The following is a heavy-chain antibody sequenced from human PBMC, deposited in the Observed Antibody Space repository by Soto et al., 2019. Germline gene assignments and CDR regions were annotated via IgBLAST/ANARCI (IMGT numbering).Heavy chain of an antibody. J-gene: IGHJ4*02. D-gene: IGHD2-15*01. V-gene: IGHV1-69*12. CDR2: ISPGIDIR. Sequence: QVQLVQSGAEVKKPGSSVKVSCKASGGTFSTYTLYWVRQAPGQGLEWMGGISPGIDIRDYAQKFQGRVTMTADESTSTGYMQQRTLLSEDTAVYYCAGGMGFGGSCDLDVWGQGTLVTVSS. CDR3: AGGMGFGGSCDLDV. CDR1: GGTFSTYT.